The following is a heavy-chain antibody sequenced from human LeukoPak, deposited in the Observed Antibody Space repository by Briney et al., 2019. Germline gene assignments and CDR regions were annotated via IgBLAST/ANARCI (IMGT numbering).Heavy chain of an antibody. Sequence: GGSLRLSCAASGFTFSDYYMSWIRQAPEKGLEWVSYISSSGSTIYYAESVKGRFTISRDNAKNSLYLQMNSLRAEDTAVYYCARDLNYDSTYFDYWGQGTLVTVSS. D-gene: IGHD3-22*01. CDR1: GFTFSDYY. V-gene: IGHV3-11*04. J-gene: IGHJ4*02. CDR3: ARDLNYDSTYFDY. CDR2: ISSSGSTI.